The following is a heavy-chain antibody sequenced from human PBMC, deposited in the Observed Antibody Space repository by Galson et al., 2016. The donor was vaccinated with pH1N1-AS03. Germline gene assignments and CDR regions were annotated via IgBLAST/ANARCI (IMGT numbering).Heavy chain of an antibody. Sequence: LRLSCADSGFTSGSPAFGGHTMNWVRQAPGKGLELISYISSRGSTKYYADSVKGRFAISRDDTKKSVYLQMDRLRVEDTAVYYCARDWGFSWTSRPTFDFWGQGTMVAVSA. V-gene: IGHV3-48*03. CDR3: ARDWGFSWTSRPTFDF. D-gene: IGHD6-13*01. J-gene: IGHJ3*01. CDR1: GFTSGSPA. CDR2: ISSRGSTK.